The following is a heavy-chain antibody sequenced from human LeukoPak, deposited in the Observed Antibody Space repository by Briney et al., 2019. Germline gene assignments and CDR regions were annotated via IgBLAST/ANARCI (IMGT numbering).Heavy chain of an antibody. CDR3: ARTSSSAAAGL. D-gene: IGHD6-13*01. V-gene: IGHV3-23*01. Sequence: TGGSLRLSCAASGFNFSSYAMSWVRQAPGKGLEWVSAISGSGGSTYYADSVKGRFTISRDNSKNTLYLQMNSLRAEDTAVYYCARTSSSAAAGLWGQGTLVTVSS. CDR2: ISGSGGST. J-gene: IGHJ4*02. CDR1: GFNFSSYA.